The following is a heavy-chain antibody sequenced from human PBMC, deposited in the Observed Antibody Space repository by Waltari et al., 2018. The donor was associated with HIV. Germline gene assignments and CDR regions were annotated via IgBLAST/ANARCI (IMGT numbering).Heavy chain of an antibody. J-gene: IGHJ4*02. V-gene: IGHV3-7*01. CDR2: IKKDGSEK. Sequence: EVQLVESGGGLVQPGGSLRLSCAASGINFSNYWMNWVRQAPGKGLEWVANIKKDGSEKHYVDPVKGRFTISRDNAKKSLYLQMNSLRAEDTAVYYCVAPLDWGQGTLVTVSS. CDR1: GINFSNYW. CDR3: VAPLD.